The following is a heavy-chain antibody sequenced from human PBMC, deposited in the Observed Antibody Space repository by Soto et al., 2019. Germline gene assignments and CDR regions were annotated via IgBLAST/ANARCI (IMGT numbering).Heavy chain of an antibody. CDR2: IIPIFGTA. J-gene: IGHJ5*02. D-gene: IGHD1-7*01. V-gene: IGHV1-69*01. CDR1: GGTFSSYA. Sequence: QVQLVQSGAEVKKPGSSVKVSCKASGGTFSSYAIRWVRQAPGQGLEWMGGIIPIFGTANYAQKFQGRITITADASTSTAYMELSRLRSEDTVVYYCARDIPVLELRSGWFDPWGQGTLVTVSS. CDR3: ARDIPVLELRSGWFDP.